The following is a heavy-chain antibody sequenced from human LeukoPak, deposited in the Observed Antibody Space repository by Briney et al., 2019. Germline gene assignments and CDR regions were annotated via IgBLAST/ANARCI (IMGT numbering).Heavy chain of an antibody. J-gene: IGHJ6*03. Sequence: ASVKVSCKASGYTFTGYYMHWVRQAPGQGLEWMGWMNPNSGNTGYAQKFQGRVTITRNTSISTAYMELSSLRSEDTAVYYCARVGVLGSPYYYYMDVWGKGTTVIVSS. CDR3: ARVGVLGSPYYYYMDV. CDR2: MNPNSGNT. V-gene: IGHV1-8*03. D-gene: IGHD2-8*01. CDR1: GYTFTGYY.